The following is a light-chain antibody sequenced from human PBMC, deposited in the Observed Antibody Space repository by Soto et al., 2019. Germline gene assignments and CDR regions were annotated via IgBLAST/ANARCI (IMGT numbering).Light chain of an antibody. V-gene: IGKV3-20*01. Sequence: EIVLAQSPGTLPLSPGERATLACRASLSVASNYLAGYQQKPGQAPRLLIYAASGRATGIPDMFSGSGSGTDFTLTTSRLEPEDFAVYYCQQYVSAPWTFGQGTKVEIK. J-gene: IGKJ1*01. CDR1: LSVASNY. CDR2: AAS. CDR3: QQYVSAPWT.